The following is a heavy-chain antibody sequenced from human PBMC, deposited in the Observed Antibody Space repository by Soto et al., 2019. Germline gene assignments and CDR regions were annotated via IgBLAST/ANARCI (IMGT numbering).Heavy chain of an antibody. Sequence: SVKVSCKASGGTFRNHGINWVRQAPGQGLEWVGAFIPILGTTNYAPKFQGRVTITADESTSTAYMQLSSLRSEDSAIYFCARALLRLGELSFGSFDYWGQGTLVTVSS. CDR1: GGTFRNHG. D-gene: IGHD3-16*01. CDR3: ARALLRLGELSFGSFDY. J-gene: IGHJ4*02. V-gene: IGHV1-69*13. CDR2: FIPILGTT.